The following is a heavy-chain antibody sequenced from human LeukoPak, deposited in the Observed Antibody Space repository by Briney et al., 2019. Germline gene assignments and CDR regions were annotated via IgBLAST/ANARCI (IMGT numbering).Heavy chain of an antibody. CDR2: ISYTGST. D-gene: IGHD5-24*01. CDR1: GGSISSSSFY. CDR3: ARTGRWLQLGFDY. J-gene: IGHJ4*02. V-gene: IGHV4-39*07. Sequence: SETLSLTCTVSGGSISSSSFYWGWIRQPPGKGLEWIGSISYTGSTYHNPSLKSRVTISGDTSKNQFSLKLRSVTAADTAVYYCARTGRWLQLGFDYWGPGTLVTVSS.